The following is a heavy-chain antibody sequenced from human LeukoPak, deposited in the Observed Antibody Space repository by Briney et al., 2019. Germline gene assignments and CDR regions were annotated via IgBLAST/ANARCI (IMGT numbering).Heavy chain of an antibody. CDR3: AKGLTLRGPITMVRGVIPAGDY. CDR1: GFTFSSYG. J-gene: IGHJ4*02. V-gene: IGHV3-30*02. CDR2: IRYDGSNK. Sequence: GGSLRLSCAASGFTFSSYGMHWVRQAPGKGLEWVAFIRYDGSNKYYADSVKGRFTISRDNSKNTLYLQMNSLRAEDTAVYYCAKGLTLRGPITMVRGVIPAGDYWGQGTLVTVSS. D-gene: IGHD3-10*01.